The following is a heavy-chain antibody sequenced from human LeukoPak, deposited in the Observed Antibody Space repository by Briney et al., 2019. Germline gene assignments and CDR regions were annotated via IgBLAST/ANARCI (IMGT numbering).Heavy chain of an antibody. CDR2: ISAYNGNT. J-gene: IGHJ4*02. CDR3: ARDLSTSGFLDYVY. CDR1: GHTFTSYG. V-gene: IGHV1-18*01. Sequence: ASVKVSCKASGHTFTSYGISWVRQAPGQGLEWMGWISAYNGNTNYAQKLQGRVTMTTGTSTSTAYMELRSLRSDDTAVYYCARDLSTSGFLDYVYWGQGTLVTVSS. D-gene: IGHD6-19*01.